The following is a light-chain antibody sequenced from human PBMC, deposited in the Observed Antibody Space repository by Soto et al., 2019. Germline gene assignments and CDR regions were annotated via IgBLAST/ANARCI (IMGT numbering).Light chain of an antibody. Sequence: ALTQPASVSGSPGQSITISCTGTSSDVGGYNFVSWYQHHPGKAPKLIIYDVSNRPSGVSNRFSGSKSGNTASLTISGLQAEDEADYYCTAYTSSITYVFGTGTKLTVL. CDR3: TAYTSSITYV. CDR1: SSDVGGYNF. J-gene: IGLJ1*01. V-gene: IGLV2-14*03. CDR2: DVS.